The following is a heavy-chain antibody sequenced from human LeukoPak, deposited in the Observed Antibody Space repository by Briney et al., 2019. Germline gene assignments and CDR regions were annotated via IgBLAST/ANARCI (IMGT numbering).Heavy chain of an antibody. CDR2: FDPEDGES. CDR1: GASLSETS. Sequence: ASVKVSCKVSGASLSETSIHWVRQAPGQWREWMGGFDPEDGESIFAQRFQGRFSMTEDTSTDTAYMELRSVRPEDTAVYYCATADKWEPLDYWGQGTLVTVSS. CDR3: ATADKWEPLDY. D-gene: IGHD1-26*01. V-gene: IGHV1-24*01. J-gene: IGHJ4*02.